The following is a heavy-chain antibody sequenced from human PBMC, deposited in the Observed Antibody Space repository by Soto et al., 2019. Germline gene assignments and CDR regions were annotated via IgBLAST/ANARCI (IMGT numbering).Heavy chain of an antibody. CDR3: ARDRGGHDFWIGYPTGWFDP. CDR1: GFTFSSYV. J-gene: IGHJ5*02. CDR2: ISYDGSNK. V-gene: IGHV3-30-3*01. D-gene: IGHD3-3*01. Sequence: QVQLVESGGGVVQPGRSLRLSCADSGFTFSSYVMHWVRQAPGKGLEWVAVISYDGSNKYYADSVKGRFTISIDNSKNTLYLQMNSLRAEDTAVYYCARDRGGHDFWIGYPTGWFDPWGQGTLVTVSS.